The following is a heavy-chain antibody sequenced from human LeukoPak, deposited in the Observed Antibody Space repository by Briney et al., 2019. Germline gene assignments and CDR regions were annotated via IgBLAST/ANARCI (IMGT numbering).Heavy chain of an antibody. J-gene: IGHJ6*02. CDR2: INPNSGGT. CDR3: ARDFHCSGGSCYPYYYYGMDV. Sequence: ASVKASCKASGYTFTGYYMHWVRQAPGQGLEWMGWINPNSGGTNYAQKFQGRVTMTRDTSISTAYMELSRLRSDDTAVYYCARDFHCSGGSCYPYYYYGMDVWGQGTTVTVSS. CDR1: GYTFTGYY. V-gene: IGHV1-2*02. D-gene: IGHD2-15*01.